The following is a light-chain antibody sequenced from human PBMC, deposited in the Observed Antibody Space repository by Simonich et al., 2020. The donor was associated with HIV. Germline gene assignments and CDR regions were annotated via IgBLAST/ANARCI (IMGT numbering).Light chain of an antibody. J-gene: IGKJ4*01. Sequence: DIQMTQSPSTLSASVGDRVIITCRASQSMSSWLAWYQQKPGKAPKLLIYAASSLQSGVPSRFSGSGSGTDFTLTISSLQPEDFATYYCQQANSFPLTFGGGTKVEIK. CDR3: QQANSFPLT. V-gene: IGKV1-12*01. CDR2: AAS. CDR1: QSMSSW.